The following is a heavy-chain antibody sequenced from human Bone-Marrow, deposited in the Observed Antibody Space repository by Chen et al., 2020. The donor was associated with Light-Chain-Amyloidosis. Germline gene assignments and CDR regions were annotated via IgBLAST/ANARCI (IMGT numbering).Heavy chain of an antibody. D-gene: IGHD5-12*01. CDR2: IYPDDSDA. V-gene: IGHV5-51*01. CDR1: AHTFPNYW. Sequence: QLQQSGPDVKKPGQPLKISCHGSAHTFPNYWLGWVRQMPGKGLEWMGVIYPDDSDARYSPSFEGQVTISADKSITTAYLQWRSLKASDTAMYYCARRRDGYNFDYWGQGTLVTVSS. J-gene: IGHJ4*02. CDR3: ARRRDGYNFDY.